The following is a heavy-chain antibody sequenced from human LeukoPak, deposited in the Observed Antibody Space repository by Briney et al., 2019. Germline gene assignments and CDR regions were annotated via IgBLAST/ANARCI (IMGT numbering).Heavy chain of an antibody. CDR1: EFTFSTYW. CDR3: ARGGVTMISY. CDR2: IKGDGSET. D-gene: IGHD3-22*01. V-gene: IGHV3-7*05. J-gene: IGHJ4*02. Sequence: PGGSLRLSCAASEFTFSTYWMTWVRQAPGKGLEWVATIKGDGSETYYVDSVKGRFTISRDNAKNSLYLEMNSLRAEDTAVYYCARGGVTMISYWGQGTLVTVSS.